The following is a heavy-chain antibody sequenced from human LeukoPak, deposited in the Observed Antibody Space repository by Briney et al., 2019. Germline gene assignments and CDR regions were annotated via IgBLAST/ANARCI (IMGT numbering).Heavy chain of an antibody. CDR3: AKDYYDSSGYSGMDV. J-gene: IGHJ6*02. CDR2: ISGGGGST. D-gene: IGHD3-22*01. Sequence: GGSLRLSCAASGFTFSCYAMSWVAQAPGKGLEGVSAISGGGGSTYYADSVKGRFTISRDNSKNTLYLQMNSLRAEDTAVYYCAKDYYDSSGYSGMDVWGQGTTVTVSS. V-gene: IGHV3-23*01. CDR1: GFTFSCYA.